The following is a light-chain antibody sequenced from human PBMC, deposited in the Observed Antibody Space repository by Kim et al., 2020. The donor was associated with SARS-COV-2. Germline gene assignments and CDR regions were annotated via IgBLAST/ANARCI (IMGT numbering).Light chain of an antibody. CDR3: NSRERSVNHVV. CDR2: DKN. Sequence: ALGQRVRITCQGDSRRSDYASWYQQKPGQAPVLVIYDKNNRPSGIPDRFSGSSSGNTASLTITGAQAEDEADYYCNSRERSVNHVVFGGGTTLTVL. V-gene: IGLV3-19*01. CDR1: SRRSDY. J-gene: IGLJ3*02.